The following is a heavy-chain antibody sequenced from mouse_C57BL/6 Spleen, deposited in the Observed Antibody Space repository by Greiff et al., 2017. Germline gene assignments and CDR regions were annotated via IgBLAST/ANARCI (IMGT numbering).Heavy chain of an antibody. D-gene: IGHD1-1*01. J-gene: IGHJ1*03. CDR2: ISGGGGNT. CDR3: ARNYGSSYWYFDV. CDR1: GFTFSSYT. Sequence: EVKLVESGGGLVKPGGSLKLSCAASGFTFSSYTMSWVRQTPEKRLEWVATISGGGGNTYYPDSVKGRFTISRDNAKNTLYLPMSSLRSEDTALYYCARNYGSSYWYFDVWGTGTTVTVSS. V-gene: IGHV5-9*01.